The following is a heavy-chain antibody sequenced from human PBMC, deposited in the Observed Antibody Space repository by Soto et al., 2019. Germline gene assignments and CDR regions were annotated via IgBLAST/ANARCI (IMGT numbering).Heavy chain of an antibody. CDR2: IIPIFGTA. V-gene: IGHV1-69*13. D-gene: IGHD3-3*01. Sequence: GASVKVSCKASGGTSSSYAISWVRQAPGQGLEWMGGIIPIFGTANYAQKYQGRVTITADESTSTAYMELSSLRSEDTAVYYCARDNTYYDFWSGSTDYGMDVWGQGTTVTVSS. J-gene: IGHJ6*02. CDR3: ARDNTYYDFWSGSTDYGMDV. CDR1: GGTSSSYA.